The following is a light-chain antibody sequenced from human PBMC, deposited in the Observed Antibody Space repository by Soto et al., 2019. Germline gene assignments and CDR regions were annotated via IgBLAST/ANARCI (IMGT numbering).Light chain of an antibody. V-gene: IGKV2-28*01. Sequence: DIVMTQSPLSLRVTPGEPASISCRSSQSLLHSSGYNYLHWYLQKPGQSPQLLISLGSDRAPGVPDRISGSGSGTDFTLKITRVEAEDVGVYYSLQDYNYPRTIGQGTKGDIK. CDR3: LQDYNYPRT. CDR2: LGS. J-gene: IGKJ1*01. CDR1: QSLLHSSGYNY.